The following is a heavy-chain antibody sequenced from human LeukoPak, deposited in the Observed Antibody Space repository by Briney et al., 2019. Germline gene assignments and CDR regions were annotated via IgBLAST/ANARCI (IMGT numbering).Heavy chain of an antibody. J-gene: IGHJ4*02. CDR1: GFTFSTFA. V-gene: IGHV3-23*01. Sequence: PGGSLRLSCAASGFTFSTFAMSWVRQAPEKGLEWVSVISDSGGDTSYADSGKGRFTVSRDNSKNTLYLQMNSLRAEDTAVYYCAKSDCSSSRCYTIDCWGQGTLVTVSS. D-gene: IGHD2-2*02. CDR2: ISDSGGDT. CDR3: AKSDCSSSRCYTIDC.